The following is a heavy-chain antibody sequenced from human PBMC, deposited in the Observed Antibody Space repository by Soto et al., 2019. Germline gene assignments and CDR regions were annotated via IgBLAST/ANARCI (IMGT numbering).Heavy chain of an antibody. CDR3: ARAADYGGSRGGMDV. CDR1: GGSVNNANYF. CDR2: IYYSGST. Sequence: QVRLEESGPGLVKPSETLSLICSVSGGSVNNANYFWNWIRHHPENGLEGIGYIYYSGSTRYNPSFKTRATLSIDTSKNQFSLRLNSVTVAETAVYFCARAADYGGSRGGMDVWGRGTTVTVSS. V-gene: IGHV4-31*03. J-gene: IGHJ6*02. D-gene: IGHD4-17*01.